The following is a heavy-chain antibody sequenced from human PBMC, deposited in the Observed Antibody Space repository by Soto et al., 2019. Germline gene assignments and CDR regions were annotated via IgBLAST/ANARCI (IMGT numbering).Heavy chain of an antibody. D-gene: IGHD6-19*01. CDR2: IYYSGST. CDR3: ARHGGGVKQWLLYGMDV. CDR1: GGSISSYY. V-gene: IGHV4-59*01. J-gene: IGHJ6*02. Sequence: SETLSLTCTVSGGSISSYYWSWIRQPPGKGLEWIGYIYYSGSTNYNPSLKSRVTISVDTSKNQFSLKLSSVTAADTAVYYCARHGGGVKQWLLYGMDVWGQGTTVTVSS.